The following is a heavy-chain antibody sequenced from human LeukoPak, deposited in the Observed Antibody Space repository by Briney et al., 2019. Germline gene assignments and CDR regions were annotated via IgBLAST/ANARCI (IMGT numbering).Heavy chain of an antibody. V-gene: IGHV4-59*01. CDR3: ARVRAGVYYYDSSGRFDY. CDR2: IYYSGST. CDR1: GGSISSYY. D-gene: IGHD3-22*01. Sequence: SETLSLTCTVSGGSISSYYWSWTRQPPGKGLEWIGYIYYSGSTNYNPSLKSRVTISVDTSKNQFSLKLSSVTAADTAVYYCARVRAGVYYYDSSGRFDYWGQGTLVTVSS. J-gene: IGHJ4*02.